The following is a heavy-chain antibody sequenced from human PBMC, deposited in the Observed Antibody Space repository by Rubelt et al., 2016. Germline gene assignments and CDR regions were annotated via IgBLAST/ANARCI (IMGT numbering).Heavy chain of an antibody. V-gene: IGHV4-31*03. J-gene: IGHJ4*02. Sequence: QVQLQESGPGLVKPSQTLSLTCTVSGGSISSGGYYWSWIRQHPGKGLEWIGYIYYSGSTYYNQSLKGRVTISVETSKNQFYLKLSSVTAADTAVYYCARDSGSRIVDYWGQGTLVTVSS. CDR1: GGSISSGGYY. CDR3: ARDSGSRIVDY. CDR2: IYYSGST. D-gene: IGHD2/OR15-2a*01.